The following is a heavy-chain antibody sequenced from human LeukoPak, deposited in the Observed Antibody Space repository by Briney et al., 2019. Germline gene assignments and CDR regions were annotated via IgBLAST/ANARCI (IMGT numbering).Heavy chain of an antibody. V-gene: IGHV3-74*01. CDR3: ASGPITIFGVVMDV. D-gene: IGHD3-3*01. Sequence: GGSLRLSCAASGFTFSSYWMHWVRQAPGKGLVWVSPINTDGSSTSYADSAKGRFTISRDNAKNTLYLQMNSLRAEDTAVYYCASGPITIFGVVMDVWGKGTTVTVSS. J-gene: IGHJ6*03. CDR1: GFTFSSYW. CDR2: INTDGSST.